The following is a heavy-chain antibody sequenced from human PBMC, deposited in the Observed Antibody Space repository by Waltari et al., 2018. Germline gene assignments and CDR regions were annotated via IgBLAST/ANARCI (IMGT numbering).Heavy chain of an antibody. V-gene: IGHV1-69*04. CDR3: ALRRDGYNFYYYGMDV. CDR1: GGTFSSYA. J-gene: IGHJ6*02. D-gene: IGHD5-12*01. CDR2: GIPILGIA. Sequence: QVQRVQSGAEVKTPGSSVKVSCKASGGTFSSYAISWGRQDPGQGLEWMGRGIPILGIANYAQKFQGRVTITADKSTSTAYMELSSLRSDDTAVYYCALRRDGYNFYYYGMDVWGQGTTVTVSS.